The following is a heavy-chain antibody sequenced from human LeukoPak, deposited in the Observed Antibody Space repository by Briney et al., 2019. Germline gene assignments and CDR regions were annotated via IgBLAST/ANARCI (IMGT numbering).Heavy chain of an antibody. CDR3: ARGRYFYGMDV. D-gene: IGHD1-14*01. V-gene: IGHV4-34*01. Sequence: SETLSLTCAVYGGSFSGYYWSWIRQPPGKGLEGIGEINHSGSTNYNPSLKSRVTISVDTSKNQFSLKLSSVTAADTAVYYCARGRYFYGMDVWGQGTTVTVSS. J-gene: IGHJ6*02. CDR2: INHSGST. CDR1: GGSFSGYY.